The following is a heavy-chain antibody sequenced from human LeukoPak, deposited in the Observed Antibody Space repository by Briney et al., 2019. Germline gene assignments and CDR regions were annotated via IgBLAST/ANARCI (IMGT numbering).Heavy chain of an antibody. V-gene: IGHV4-59*08. CDR3: ARLLRPGGRKGDAFDI. D-gene: IGHD1-26*01. CDR1: GGSISGHH. Sequence: PSETLPLTCTVSGGSISGHHWTWIRQPPGTGLEWIGYFYDSGDFNYNPSLKSRVTIWMDMSNNQFSLTMSSVTAADTAMYYCARLLRPGGRKGDAFDIWGQGTLVTASS. J-gene: IGHJ3*02. CDR2: FYDSGDF.